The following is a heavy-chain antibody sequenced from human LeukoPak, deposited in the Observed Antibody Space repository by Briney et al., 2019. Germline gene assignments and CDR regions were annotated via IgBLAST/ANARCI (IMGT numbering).Heavy chain of an antibody. CDR1: GGSISSYY. CDR2: THTSGST. V-gene: IGHV4-4*07. D-gene: IGHD3-10*01. Sequence: LETLSLTCTVSGGSISSYYWTWIRQPAGKGLEWIGRTHTSGSTNYNPSLKSRVTMSVDTSKNQFSLKLTSVTAADTAVYYCARDTYYYGSGTYYFNYWGQGTLVTVSS. CDR3: ARDTYYYGSGTYYFNY. J-gene: IGHJ4*02.